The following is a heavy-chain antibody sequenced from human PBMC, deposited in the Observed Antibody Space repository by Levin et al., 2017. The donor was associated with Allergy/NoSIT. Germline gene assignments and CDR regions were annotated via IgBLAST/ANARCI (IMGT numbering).Heavy chain of an antibody. J-gene: IGHJ2*01. Sequence: AASVKVSCKASGYTFTNYFIHWLRQAPGQGPEWMGIINPSGGSTSYAQKFKGRLTMTRDTSTSTVYMQLNSLRVDDTAVYYCARDDAHSGSWYGPSWFFVLWGRGTLVTVSS. D-gene: IGHD6-13*01. CDR2: INPSGGST. CDR1: GYTFTNYF. V-gene: IGHV1-46*01. CDR3: ARDDAHSGSWYGPSWFFVL.